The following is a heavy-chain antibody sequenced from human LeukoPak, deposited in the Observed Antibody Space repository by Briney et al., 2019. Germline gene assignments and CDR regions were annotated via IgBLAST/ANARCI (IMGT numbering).Heavy chain of an antibody. J-gene: IGHJ4*02. V-gene: IGHV3-23*01. CDR1: GFTFNTFA. CDR3: AKDRRDCDSSGYTNDY. CDR2: ISGGGATT. Sequence: GGSLRLSCAASGFTFNTFAMTWVRQAPGKGLEWVSSISGGGATTYYADSVKGRFTISRDNSKNTLYMQMNSLRVEDTAIYYCAKDRRDCDSSGYTNDYWGQGILVTVSS. D-gene: IGHD3-22*01.